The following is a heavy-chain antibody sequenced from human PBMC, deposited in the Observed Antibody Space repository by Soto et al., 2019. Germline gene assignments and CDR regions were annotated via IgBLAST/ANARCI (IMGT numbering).Heavy chain of an antibody. J-gene: IGHJ3*02. CDR1: GGSISSGGYY. CDR2: IYYSGST. Sequence: PSETLSLTCTVSGGSISSGGYYWSWIRQHPGKGLEWIGYIYYSGSTYYNPSLKSRVTISVDTSKNQFSLKLSSVTAADTAVYYCARDFTTVGAFDIWGQGTMVTVSS. D-gene: IGHD4-17*01. V-gene: IGHV4-31*03. CDR3: ARDFTTVGAFDI.